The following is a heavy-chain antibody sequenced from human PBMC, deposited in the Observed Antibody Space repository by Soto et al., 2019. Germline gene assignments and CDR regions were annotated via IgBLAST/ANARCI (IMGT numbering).Heavy chain of an antibody. CDR1: AFTFSSYD. V-gene: IGHV3-13*01. J-gene: IGHJ6*01. CDR3: ARDRARRGYSGGDGMDV. D-gene: IGHD5-18*01. CDR2: IGTAGDT. Sequence: GGSLRLSCAASAFTFSSYDMHWVRPATGKGLEWVSAIGTAGDTYYPGSVKGRFTISRENAKNSLYLQMNSLGAGDTAVYYCARDRARRGYSGGDGMDVGGQGTTVTV.